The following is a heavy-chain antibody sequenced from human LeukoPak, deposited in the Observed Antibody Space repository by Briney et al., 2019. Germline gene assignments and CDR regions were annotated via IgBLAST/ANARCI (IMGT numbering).Heavy chain of an antibody. V-gene: IGHV3-30*14. J-gene: IGHJ6*04. Sequence: PGRSLRLSCAASGFTFSSYAMHWVRQAPGKGLEWVAVISYDGSNKYYADSVKGRFTISRDNSKNTLYLQMNSLRAEDTAVYYCARDLYWYHYYYGMDVWGKGTTVTVSS. D-gene: IGHD2-15*01. CDR3: ARDLYWYHYYYGMDV. CDR1: GFTFSSYA. CDR2: ISYDGSNK.